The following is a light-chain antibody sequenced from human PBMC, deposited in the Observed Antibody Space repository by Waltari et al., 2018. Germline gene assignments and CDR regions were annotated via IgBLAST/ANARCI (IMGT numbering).Light chain of an antibody. CDR1: SGHSSNV. Sequence: QLVLTQSPSASASLGASVKLTCTLSSGHSSNVVAWHQQQPEKGPRYLMKVNSDGSQSKGDDIPDRFSGSSSGAERYLTISSLQSEEEADYYCQTGGHGTWVFGGGTKLTVL. V-gene: IGLV4-69*01. J-gene: IGLJ3*02. CDR3: QTGGHGTWV. CDR2: VNSDGSQ.